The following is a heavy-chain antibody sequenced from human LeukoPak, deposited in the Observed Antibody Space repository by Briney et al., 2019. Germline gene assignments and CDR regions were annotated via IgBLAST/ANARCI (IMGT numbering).Heavy chain of an antibody. Sequence: ASVKVSCKASGNIFTTYALNWVRQAPGQGLEWMGWININTGDPTYAQGFTGRFVFSLDTSVNTAYLQISSLKAEDTAVYYCARDQDRGYDFSFDYWGQGSLVTVSS. J-gene: IGHJ4*02. V-gene: IGHV7-4-1*02. CDR2: ININTGDP. CDR1: GNIFTTYA. CDR3: ARDQDRGYDFSFDY. D-gene: IGHD5-12*01.